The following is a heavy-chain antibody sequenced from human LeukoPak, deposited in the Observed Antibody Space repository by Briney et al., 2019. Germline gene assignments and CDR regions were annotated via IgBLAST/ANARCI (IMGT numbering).Heavy chain of an antibody. CDR3: ARDGVTIFGVTSGYFDY. J-gene: IGHJ4*02. Sequence: GSLRLSCAASGFTFSSYAMHWVRQAPGKGLEWVAVISYDGSNKYYADSVKGRFTISRDNSKNTLYLQMNSLRAEDTAVYYCARDGVTIFGVTSGYFDYWGQGTLVTVSS. CDR1: GFTFSSYA. D-gene: IGHD3-3*01. V-gene: IGHV3-30-3*01. CDR2: ISYDGSNK.